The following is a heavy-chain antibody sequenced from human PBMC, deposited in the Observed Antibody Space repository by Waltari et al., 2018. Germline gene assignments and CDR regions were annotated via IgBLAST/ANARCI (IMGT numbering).Heavy chain of an antibody. CDR1: GFTVSSHY. J-gene: IGHJ4*02. D-gene: IGHD6-19*01. CDR2: IYISGST. Sequence: EVQLVESGGGLVQPGGSLRLSCAASGFTVSSHYMSWVRQGPGKGLEWVSFIYISGSTYYADSVKGRFTISRDNSKNTLYLQMTSLRAEDTAVYYCARDAGTVAAEGDYWGQGTLVTVSS. CDR3: ARDAGTVAAEGDY. V-gene: IGHV3-66*01.